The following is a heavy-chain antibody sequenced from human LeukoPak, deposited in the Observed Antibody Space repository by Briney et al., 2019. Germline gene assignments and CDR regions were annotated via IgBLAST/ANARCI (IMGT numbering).Heavy chain of an antibody. CDR2: INPNSGGT. D-gene: IGHD6-6*01. J-gene: IGHJ4*02. CDR1: GYTSTGYY. Sequence: ASVKVSCKASGYTSTGYYMHWVRQAPGQGLEWMGWINPNSGGTNYAQKFQGRVTMTRDTSISTAYMELSGLRSDDTAVYYCARDIGSSSTQIDYWGQGTLVTVSS. CDR3: ARDIGSSSTQIDY. V-gene: IGHV1-2*02.